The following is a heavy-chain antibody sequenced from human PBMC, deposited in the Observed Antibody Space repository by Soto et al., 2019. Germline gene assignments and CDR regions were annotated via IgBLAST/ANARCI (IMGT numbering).Heavy chain of an antibody. J-gene: IGHJ4*02. CDR1: GGSISSSSYY. V-gene: IGHV4-39*01. CDR3: ARCSSSWYRYFDY. D-gene: IGHD6-13*01. Sequence: LSLTCTVSGGSISSSSYYWGWIRQPPGKGLEWIGSIYYSGSTYYNPSLKSRVTISVDTSKNQFSLKLSSVTAADTAVYYCARCSSSWYRYFDYWGQGTLVTVSS. CDR2: IYYSGST.